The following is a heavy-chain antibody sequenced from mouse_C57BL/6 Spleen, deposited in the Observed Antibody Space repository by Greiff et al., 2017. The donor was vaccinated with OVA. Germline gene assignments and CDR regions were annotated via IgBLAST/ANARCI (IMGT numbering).Heavy chain of an antibody. CDR3: ARSQLRLFDY. Sequence: EVKLVESGGGLVKPGGSLKLSCAASGFTFSSYAMSWVRQTPEKRLEWVATISDGGSYTYYPDNVKGRFTISRDNAKNNLYLQMSHLKSEDTAMYYCARSQLRLFDYWGQGTTLTVSS. CDR2: ISDGGSYT. V-gene: IGHV5-4*03. D-gene: IGHD1-1*01. J-gene: IGHJ2*01. CDR1: GFTFSSYA.